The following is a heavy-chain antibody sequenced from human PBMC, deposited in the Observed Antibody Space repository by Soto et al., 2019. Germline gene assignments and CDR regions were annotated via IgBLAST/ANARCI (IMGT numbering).Heavy chain of an antibody. Sequence: QVQLMQSGAEVKKPGASVKVSCKASGDTFTDYYIHWVRQAPGQGLEWMGTVNPSGGHTTYAKNLMGRVTMTRDTSTSTLYMELTSLTSDDTAIYYCARGGHVVVVTAALDYWGQGTLVTVSS. CDR3: ARGGHVVVVTAALDY. J-gene: IGHJ4*02. CDR1: GDTFTDYY. D-gene: IGHD2-21*02. V-gene: IGHV1-46*01. CDR2: VNPSGGHT.